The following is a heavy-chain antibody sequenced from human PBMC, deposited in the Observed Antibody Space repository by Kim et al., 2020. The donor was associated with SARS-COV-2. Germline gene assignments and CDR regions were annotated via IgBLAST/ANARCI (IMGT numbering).Heavy chain of an antibody. V-gene: IGHV4-39*07. CDR1: GGSISSSSYY. CDR3: ARSYYGSGSYYRGYYFDY. D-gene: IGHD3-10*01. J-gene: IGHJ4*02. Sequence: SETLSLTCTVSGGSISSSSYYWGWIRQPPGKGLEWIGSIYYSGSTYYNPSLKSRVTISVDTSKNQFSLKLSSVTAADTAVYYCARSYYGSGSYYRGYYFDYWGQGTLVTVSS. CDR2: IYYSGST.